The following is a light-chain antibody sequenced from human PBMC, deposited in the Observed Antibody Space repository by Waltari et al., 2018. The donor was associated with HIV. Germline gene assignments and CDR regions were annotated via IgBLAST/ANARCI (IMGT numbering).Light chain of an antibody. V-gene: IGLV1-44*01. J-gene: IGLJ3*02. CDR1: GSNIGTRT. CDR2: HDH. CDR3: AAWDDSLSGFV. Sequence: QSVLTPPPPLPAAPGPQITIPSSPGGSNIGTRTVHWYQQLPSRAPKLIIDHDHRRPSGVSDRFTASKSGTSASLFISKLQAADEATYYCAAWDDSLSGFVFGGGT.